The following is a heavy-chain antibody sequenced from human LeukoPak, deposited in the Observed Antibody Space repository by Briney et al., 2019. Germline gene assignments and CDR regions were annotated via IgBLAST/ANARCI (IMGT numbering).Heavy chain of an antibody. CDR1: GGSISSHY. V-gene: IGHV4-59*11. Sequence: PSETLSLTCTVSGGSISSHYWSWIRQPPGKGLEWIGYIYYSGSTTYNPSLKSRVTISVDTSKNQFSLKLSSVTAADTAVYYCARGKSTHRYWGQGTLVTVSS. CDR3: ARGKSTHRY. CDR2: IYYSGST. J-gene: IGHJ4*02.